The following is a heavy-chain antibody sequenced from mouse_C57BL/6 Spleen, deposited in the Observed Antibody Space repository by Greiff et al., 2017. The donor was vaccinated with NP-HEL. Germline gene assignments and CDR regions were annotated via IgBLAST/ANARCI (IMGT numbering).Heavy chain of an antibody. Sequence: VKLQESGAELARPGASVKLSCKASGYTFTSYGISWVKQRTGQGLEWIGEIYPRSGNTYYNEKFKGKATLTADKSSSTAYMELRSLTSEDSAVYFCARYYYDYDRNAMDYWGQGTSVTVSS. D-gene: IGHD2-4*01. CDR2: IYPRSGNT. V-gene: IGHV1-81*01. CDR1: GYTFTSYG. J-gene: IGHJ4*01. CDR3: ARYYYDYDRNAMDY.